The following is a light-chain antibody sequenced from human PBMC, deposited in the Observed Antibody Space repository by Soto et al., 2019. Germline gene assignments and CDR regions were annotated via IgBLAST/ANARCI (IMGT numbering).Light chain of an antibody. CDR1: QSISSY. V-gene: IGKV1-39*01. CDR2: AAS. Sequence: DIQMTQSPSSLSASVGDRVTITCRASQSISSYLNWYQQKPGKAPKLLIYAASSLQSGVPSRFSGSGSGTDFTLTINSLQPEDFAVYYCQQLNSYPLTFGGGTKVDIK. J-gene: IGKJ4*01. CDR3: QQLNSYPLT.